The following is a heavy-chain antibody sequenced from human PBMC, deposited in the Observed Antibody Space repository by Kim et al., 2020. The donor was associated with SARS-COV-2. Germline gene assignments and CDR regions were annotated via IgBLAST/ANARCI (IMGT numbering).Heavy chain of an antibody. CDR2: ISYDGSNK. V-gene: IGHV3-30*18. CDR3: AKDYDDILTGYPDYYYYGMDV. Sequence: GGSLRLSCAASGFTFSSYGMHWVRQAPGKGLEWVAVISYDGSNKYYADSVKGRFTISRDNSKNTLYLQMNSLRAEDTAVYYCAKDYDDILTGYPDYYYYGMDVWGQGTTVTVSS. D-gene: IGHD3-9*01. CDR1: GFTFSSYG. J-gene: IGHJ6*02.